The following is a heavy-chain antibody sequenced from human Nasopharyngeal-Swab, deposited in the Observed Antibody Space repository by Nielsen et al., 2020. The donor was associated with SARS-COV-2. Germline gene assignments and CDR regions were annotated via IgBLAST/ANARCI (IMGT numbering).Heavy chain of an antibody. V-gene: IGHV4-34*01. CDR3: ARDHHSRRLGGLNEVAYYYYGMDV. CDR2: INHSGST. J-gene: IGHJ6*01. D-gene: IGHD1-1*01. CDR1: GGSFSGYY. Sequence: LRLSCAVYGGSFSGYYWSWIRQPPGKGLEWIGEINHSGSTNYNPSLKSRVTISVDTSKNQFSLKLTSVTVADTAVYYCARDHHSRRLGGLNEVAYYYYGMDVWGQGTTVTVSS.